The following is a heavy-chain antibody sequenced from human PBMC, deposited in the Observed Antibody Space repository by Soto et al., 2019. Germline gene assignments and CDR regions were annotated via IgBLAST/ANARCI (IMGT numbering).Heavy chain of an antibody. CDR3: ARAGELHYYGMDV. CDR2: TYYKSKWYN. CDR1: GDSVSSNSAG. J-gene: IGHJ6*02. V-gene: IGHV6-1*01. Sequence: SQTLSLTCAISGDSVSSNSAGWNWVRQTPSRGLEWLGRTYYKSKWYNDSAVSVKSRITINPDTSKNQFSLQLNSVTPEDTAVYYCARAGELHYYGMDVWGQGTTVTVSS. D-gene: IGHD2-21*01.